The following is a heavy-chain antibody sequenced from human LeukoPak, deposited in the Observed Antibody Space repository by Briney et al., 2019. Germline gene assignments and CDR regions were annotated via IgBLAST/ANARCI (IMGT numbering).Heavy chain of an antibody. CDR1: GGSISSYY. V-gene: IGHV4-59*05. CDR2: IYYSGST. D-gene: IGHD3-22*01. J-gene: IGHJ4*02. CDR3: ARLDSSGSRYIDY. Sequence: SETLSLTCTVSGGSISSYYWSWIRQPPGKGLEWIGSIYYSGSTYYNPSLKSRVTISVDTSKNQFSLKLSSVTAADTAVYYCARLDSSGSRYIDYWGQGTLVTVSS.